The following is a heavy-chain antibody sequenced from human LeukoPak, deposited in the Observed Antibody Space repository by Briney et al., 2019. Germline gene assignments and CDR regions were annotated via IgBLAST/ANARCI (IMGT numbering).Heavy chain of an antibody. CDR2: INQDGSEK. Sequence: GGSLRLSFAASGFTFTTYWMSWVRQAPGKGLEWVANINQDGSEKYFVDSVKGRFTISRDNAKNSLYLQMNSLRVEDTAVYYCAKVAKYYYGSETYYFFEHWGQGTPVTASS. D-gene: IGHD3-10*01. CDR1: GFTFTTYW. CDR3: AKVAKYYYGSETYYFFEH. J-gene: IGHJ4*02. V-gene: IGHV3-7*01.